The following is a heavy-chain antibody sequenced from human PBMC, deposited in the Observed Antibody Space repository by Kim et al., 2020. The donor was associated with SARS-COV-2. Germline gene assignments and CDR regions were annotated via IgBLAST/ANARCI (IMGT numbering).Heavy chain of an antibody. J-gene: IGHJ6*02. CDR1: GFTFSSYS. CDR2: ISSSSSTI. D-gene: IGHD5-12*01. V-gene: IGHV3-48*02. CDR3: ARDHWEDIVASNYYYYGMDV. Sequence: GGSLRLSCAASGFTFSSYSMNWVRQAPGKGLEWVSYISSSSSTIYYADSVKGRFTISRDNAKNSLYLQMNSLRDEDTAVYYCARDHWEDIVASNYYYYGMDVWGQGTTVTVSS.